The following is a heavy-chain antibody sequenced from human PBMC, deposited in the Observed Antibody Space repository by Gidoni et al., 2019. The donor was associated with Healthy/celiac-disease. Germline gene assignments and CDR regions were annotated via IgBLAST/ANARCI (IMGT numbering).Heavy chain of an antibody. Sequence: VQLVQSGAEVKKPGASVKVSCKASGYTFTGYYMHWVRQAPGQGLEWMGWINPNSGGTNYAQKFQGRVTMTRDTSISTAYMELSRLRSDDTAVYYCARDFRDSRVWGSYTAFDIWGQGTMVTVSS. CDR3: ARDFRDSRVWGSYTAFDI. CDR1: GYTFTGYY. CDR2: INPNSGGT. V-gene: IGHV1-2*02. D-gene: IGHD3-16*01. J-gene: IGHJ3*02.